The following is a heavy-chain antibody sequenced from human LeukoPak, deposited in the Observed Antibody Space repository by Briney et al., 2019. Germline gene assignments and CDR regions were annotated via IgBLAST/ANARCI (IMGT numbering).Heavy chain of an antibody. V-gene: IGHV4-34*01. Sequence: SETLSLTCAVYGGSFSGYYWSWIRQPPGKGLEWIGEINHSGSTNYNLSLKSRVTISVDTSKNQFSLKLSSVTAADTAVYYCARVSRDGDTGYYGMDVWGQGTTVTVS. D-gene: IGHD4-17*01. CDR2: INHSGST. CDR1: GGSFSGYY. J-gene: IGHJ6*02. CDR3: ARVSRDGDTGYYGMDV.